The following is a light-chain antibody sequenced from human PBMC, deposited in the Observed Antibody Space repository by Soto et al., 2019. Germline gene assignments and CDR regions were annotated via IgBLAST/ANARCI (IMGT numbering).Light chain of an antibody. V-gene: IGKV3-11*01. J-gene: IGKJ4*01. CDR1: QSVSNN. CDR2: DTS. Sequence: TVLTQSPGTLSLSPGERATLPCRASQSVSNNLAWYQQKPGQAPRLLIYDTSNRATGIPARFSGSGSGTDFTLIISSLEPEDFAVYYCQQRANWPLTFGGGTKVDIK. CDR3: QQRANWPLT.